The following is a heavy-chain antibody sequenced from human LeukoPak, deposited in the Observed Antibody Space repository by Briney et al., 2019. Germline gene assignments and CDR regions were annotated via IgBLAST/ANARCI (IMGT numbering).Heavy chain of an antibody. D-gene: IGHD2-2*01. CDR1: GGSISSYY. CDR2: IYYSGST. J-gene: IGHJ5*02. V-gene: IGHV4-59*12. CDR3: ASNPAYQLLGRVAHWFDP. Sequence: SETLSLTCTVSGGSISSYYWSWIRQPPGKGLEWIGYIYYSGSTNYNPSLKSRVTISVDTSKNQFSLKLSSVTAADTAVYYCASNPAYQLLGRVAHWFDPWGQGTLVTVSS.